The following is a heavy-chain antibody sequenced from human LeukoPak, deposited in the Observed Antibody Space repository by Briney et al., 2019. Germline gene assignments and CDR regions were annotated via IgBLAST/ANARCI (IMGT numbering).Heavy chain of an antibody. J-gene: IGHJ4*02. CDR1: GGSISSGENY. CDR3: ARDAGLRSLRYYFDY. CDR2: IYHSGFT. D-gene: IGHD4-17*01. Sequence: SETLSLTCTVSGGSISSGENYWRWIRQPPGKGLEWIGYIYHSGFTYYNPSLKGRLTISIDTSKNQFSLKRRSVTVADTAVYYCARDAGLRSLRYYFDYWGQGTLVTVSS. V-gene: IGHV4-30-4*01.